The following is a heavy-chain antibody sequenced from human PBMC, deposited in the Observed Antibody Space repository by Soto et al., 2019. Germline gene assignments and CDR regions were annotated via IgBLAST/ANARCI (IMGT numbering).Heavy chain of an antibody. V-gene: IGHV1-69*06. D-gene: IGHD5-12*01. Sequence: QVQLVQSGAEVKKPGSSVKVSCKASGGTFSSYAISWVRQAPGQGLEWMGGIIPIFGTANYAQKLQGRVTMTTDTSTSTAYMELRSLRSDDTAVYYCARSGYDYEGLRAGFDYWGQGTLVTVSS. CDR1: GGTFSSYA. J-gene: IGHJ4*02. CDR3: ARSGYDYEGLRAGFDY. CDR2: IIPIFGTA.